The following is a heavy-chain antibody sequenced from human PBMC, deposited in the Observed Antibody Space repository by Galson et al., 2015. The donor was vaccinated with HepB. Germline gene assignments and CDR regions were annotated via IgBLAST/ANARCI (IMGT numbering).Heavy chain of an antibody. V-gene: IGHV3-7*01. D-gene: IGHD4-23*01. CDR1: GFTFSSYW. J-gene: IGHJ4*02. Sequence: SLRLSCAAAGFTFSSYWMSWVRQVPGKGLEWVANIKVDGSEKYYVDSVKGRFTISRDNAKNSLYLQMNSLRPDDTAVYYCARDWGYGAKPIDHWGQGALVTVSS. CDR2: IKVDGSEK. CDR3: ARDWGYGAKPIDH.